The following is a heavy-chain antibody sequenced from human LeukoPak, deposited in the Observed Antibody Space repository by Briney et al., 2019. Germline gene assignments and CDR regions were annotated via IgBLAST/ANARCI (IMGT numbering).Heavy chain of an antibody. CDR1: FGFLNGYY. CDR2: IHSSECT. J-gene: IGHJ6*04. V-gene: IGHV4-59*08. CDR3: ARHVYGEGMVV. D-gene: IGHD4-17*01. Sequence: SETLSLTCTFSFGFLNGYYCGWVRQPPWKGLEGVGYIHSSECTAHNASLKSRLTISLDTSKNQFSLTLSSVSAEDTAVYYCARHVYGEGMVVWGKGTTVTVSS.